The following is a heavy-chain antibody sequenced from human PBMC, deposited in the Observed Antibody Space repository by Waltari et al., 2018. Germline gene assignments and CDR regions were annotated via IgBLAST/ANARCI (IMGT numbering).Heavy chain of an antibody. V-gene: IGHV1-8*01. CDR1: GYTFTSYD. CDR2: MNPNSGNT. J-gene: IGHJ3*02. D-gene: IGHD3-22*01. Sequence: QVQLVQSGAEVKKPGASVKVSCKASGYTFTSYDINWVRQATGQGLEWMGWMNPNSGNTGYAQKFQGRVTMTRNTSISTAYMELSSLRSEDTAVYYCARGLNRPGWLFRARDAFDIWGQGTMVTVSS. CDR3: ARGLNRPGWLFRARDAFDI.